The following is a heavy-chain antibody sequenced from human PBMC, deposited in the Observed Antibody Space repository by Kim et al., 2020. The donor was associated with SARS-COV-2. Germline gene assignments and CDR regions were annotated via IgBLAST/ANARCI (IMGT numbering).Heavy chain of an antibody. Sequence: ASVKVSCKASGYTFTDYGISWVRQAPGQGLEWMGWISGYSGNTHYAQNLQDRVTMTTDTSTTTSFMELRSLRSDDTAVYYCAIAGSGAFDIWGQVTMVTV. CDR3: AIAGSGAFDI. J-gene: IGHJ3*02. D-gene: IGHD3-10*01. CDR2: ISGYSGNT. V-gene: IGHV1-18*01. CDR1: GYTFTDYG.